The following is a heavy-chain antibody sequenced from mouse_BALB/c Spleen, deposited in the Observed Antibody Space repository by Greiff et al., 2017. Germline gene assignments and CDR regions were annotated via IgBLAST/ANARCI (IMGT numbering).Heavy chain of an antibody. CDR1: GFTFSSYT. Sequence: DVKLVESGGGLVKPGGSLKLSCAASGFTFSSYTMSWVRQTPEKRLEWVATISSGGGNTYYPDSVKGRFTISRDNAKNNLYLQMSSLRSEDTALYYCARWLLQTYYYAMDYWGQGTSVTVSS. D-gene: IGHD2-3*01. CDR3: ARWLLQTYYYAMDY. CDR2: ISSGGGNT. J-gene: IGHJ4*01. V-gene: IGHV5-9*03.